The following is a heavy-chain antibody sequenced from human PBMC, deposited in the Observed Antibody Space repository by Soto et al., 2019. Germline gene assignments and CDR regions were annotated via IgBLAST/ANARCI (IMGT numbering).Heavy chain of an antibody. CDR2: ISSVGTTT. J-gene: IGHJ6*02. D-gene: IGHD3-10*01. CDR1: GFTITDYY. CDR3: ARDQEGSGSHWLGYNYYAMDV. V-gene: IGHV3-11*01. Sequence: GGSLRLSCRASGFTITDYYMSWIRQAPGKGLEWVSHISSVGTTTYYADSVKGRFSISMDNAKNSLYLQMNSLRAEDTAVYYCARDQEGSGSHWLGYNYYAMDVWGQGTTVTVSS.